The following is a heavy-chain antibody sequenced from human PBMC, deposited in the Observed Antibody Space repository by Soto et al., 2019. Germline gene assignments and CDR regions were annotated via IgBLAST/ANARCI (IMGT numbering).Heavy chain of an antibody. D-gene: IGHD6-19*01. V-gene: IGHV4-30-2*03. J-gene: IGHJ4*02. Sequence: SETLSLTCAVSGGSISSGGYSWSWIRQPPGKGLEWIGSIYYGGSTNYNPSLKSRVTISVDTSKNQFSLKLNSVTAADTAVYYCARVYRSGWYLDYWGQGTLVTVSS. CDR1: GGSISSGGYS. CDR3: ARVYRSGWYLDY. CDR2: IYYGGST.